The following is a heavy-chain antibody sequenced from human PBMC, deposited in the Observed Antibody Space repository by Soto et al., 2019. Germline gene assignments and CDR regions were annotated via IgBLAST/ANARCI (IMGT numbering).Heavy chain of an antibody. J-gene: IGHJ5*02. CDR3: ARSPYRYDFWSGYYTYNWFDP. D-gene: IGHD3-3*01. Sequence: SETLSLTCTVSGGSISSSSYYWGWIRQPPGKGLEWIGSIYYSGSTYYNPSLKSRVTISVDTSKNQFSLKLSSVTAADTAVYYCARSPYRYDFWSGYYTYNWFDPWGQGTLVTVSS. CDR2: IYYSGST. CDR1: GGSISSSSYY. V-gene: IGHV4-39*01.